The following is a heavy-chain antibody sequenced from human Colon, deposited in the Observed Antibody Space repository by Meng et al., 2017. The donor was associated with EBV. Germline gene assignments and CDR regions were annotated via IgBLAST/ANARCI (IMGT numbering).Heavy chain of an antibody. CDR1: RDGVSCNSAA. D-gene: IGHD1-26*01. V-gene: IGHV6-1*01. CDR3: ARVAVGISSFDY. Sequence: PPHAGPGLGTPPPTLPLPRPLSRDGVSCNSAAWNWIRQSPARGLEWLGRTYYRSKWYNDYAVSVKSRITINPDTSKNQFSLQLNSVTPEDTAVYYCARVAVGISSFDYWGQGTLVTVSS. J-gene: IGHJ4*02. CDR2: TYYRSKWYN.